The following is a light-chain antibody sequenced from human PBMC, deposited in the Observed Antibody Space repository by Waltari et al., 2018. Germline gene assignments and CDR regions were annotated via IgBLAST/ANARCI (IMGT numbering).Light chain of an antibody. CDR1: QSVSGSY. J-gene: IGKJ1*01. CDR2: GAS. Sequence: DIVLTQSPGTLSLSPGERATLSCRASQSVSGSYLAWYQQKPGQAPRLLIYGASNRATGIPDRISGSGSGTDFTLTISRLESEDFAVYYCQQYGSSPETFGPGTKVEAK. V-gene: IGKV3-20*01. CDR3: QQYGSSPET.